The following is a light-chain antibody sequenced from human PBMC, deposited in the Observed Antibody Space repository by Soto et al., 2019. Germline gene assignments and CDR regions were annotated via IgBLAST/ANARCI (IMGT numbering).Light chain of an antibody. CDR3: ASYTISSTYV. J-gene: IGLJ1*01. CDR1: SSDVGAFNY. V-gene: IGLV2-14*03. CDR2: DVS. Sequence: QSALTQPASVSGSPGQSIAISCTGTSSDVGAFNYVSWYQQHPGKAPKFMIFDVSSRPSGVSDRFSGSKSGNTASLTISGLQTEDEADYYCASYTISSTYVFGTGTKLTVL.